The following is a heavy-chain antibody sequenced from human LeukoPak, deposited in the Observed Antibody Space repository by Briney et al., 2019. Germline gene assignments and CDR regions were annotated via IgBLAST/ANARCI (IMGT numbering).Heavy chain of an antibody. D-gene: IGHD4-17*01. CDR1: GFNFFTYG. CDR3: ARDFVYGDSLEYFQD. Sequence: GRSLRLSCAASGFNFFTYGMHWVRQAPGKGLEWVAVIWYDGSNKYYADSVKGRFTISRDNSKSTLSLQMNSLRAEDTAVYYCARDFVYGDSLEYFQDWGQGTLVTVSS. V-gene: IGHV3-33*01. J-gene: IGHJ1*01. CDR2: IWYDGSNK.